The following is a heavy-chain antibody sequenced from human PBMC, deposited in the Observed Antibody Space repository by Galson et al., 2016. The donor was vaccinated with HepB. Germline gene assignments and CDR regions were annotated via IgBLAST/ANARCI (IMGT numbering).Heavy chain of an antibody. J-gene: IGHJ5*02. CDR2: ISSSSATI. D-gene: IGHD6-19*01. CDR1: GFSFSTYT. Sequence: SLRLSCAASGFSFSTYTMNWVRQAPGKGLEWVASISSSSATIYYVDSVKGRFAVSRDNAKNSVYLQMNGLRVEDTAVYYRTRDGALPGGWVWIDPWGQGTLVIVSS. CDR3: TRDGALPGGWVWIDP. V-gene: IGHV3-48*04.